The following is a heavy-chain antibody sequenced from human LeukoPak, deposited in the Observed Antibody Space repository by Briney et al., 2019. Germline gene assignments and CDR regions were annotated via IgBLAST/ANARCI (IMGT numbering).Heavy chain of an antibody. CDR3: ARPVPSRLGWFDP. J-gene: IGHJ5*02. CDR2: IYYSGST. V-gene: IGHV4-39*01. CDR1: GGSISSSSYY. D-gene: IGHD1-1*01. Sequence: SETLSLTCTVSGGSISSSSYYWGWIRQPPGKGLEWIGTIYYSGSTYYNPSLKSRVTISVDTSKNQFSLKLTSVTAADTAVYYCARPVPSRLGWFDPWGQGTLVTVSS.